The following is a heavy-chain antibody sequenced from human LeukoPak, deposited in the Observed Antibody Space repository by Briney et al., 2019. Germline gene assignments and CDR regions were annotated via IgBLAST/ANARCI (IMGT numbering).Heavy chain of an antibody. Sequence: ASVKVSCTASGYTFTSYDINWARQAPGQGLEWMGWMNPNSGNTGYAQKFQGRVTITRNTSISTAYMELSSLRSEDTAVYYCARGSTVFGVVIISISPFDYWGQGTLVTVSS. CDR3: ARGSTVFGVVIISISPFDY. J-gene: IGHJ4*02. CDR1: GYTFTSYD. CDR2: MNPNSGNT. V-gene: IGHV1-8*03. D-gene: IGHD3-3*01.